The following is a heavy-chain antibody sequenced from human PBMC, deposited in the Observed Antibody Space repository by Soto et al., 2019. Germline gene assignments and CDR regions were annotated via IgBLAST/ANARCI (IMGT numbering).Heavy chain of an antibody. J-gene: IGHJ6*02. D-gene: IGHD2-2*01. CDR3: ASNIVVVPAATLRYYYGMDV. V-gene: IGHV4-39*01. CDR2: IYYSGST. Sequence: SETLSLTCTVSGGSISSSSYYWGWIRQPPGKGLEWIGSIYYSGSTYYNPSLKSRVTISVDTSKNQFSLKLSSVTAADTAVYYCASNIVVVPAATLRYYYGMDVWGQGTTVT. CDR1: GGSISSSSYY.